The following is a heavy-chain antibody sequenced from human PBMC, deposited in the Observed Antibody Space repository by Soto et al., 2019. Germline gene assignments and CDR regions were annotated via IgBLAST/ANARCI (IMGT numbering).Heavy chain of an antibody. J-gene: IGHJ3*02. V-gene: IGHV1-2*02. Sequence: QLHLVQSGAVVKKPGASVTVSCSASGYPVTAYYMHWVRQAPGRGLEWMGGINPATGAAKYTQTFQGRITLSGAMAPMTEFLELRGRTSADKALCLCESGGWVGVAGLTAFDMWGPGTFGTVPS. CDR1: GYPVTAYY. CDR2: INPATGAA. CDR3: ESGGWVGVAGLTAFDM. D-gene: IGHD3-3*01.